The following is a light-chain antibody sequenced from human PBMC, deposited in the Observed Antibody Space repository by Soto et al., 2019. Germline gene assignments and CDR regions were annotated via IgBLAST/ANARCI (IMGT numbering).Light chain of an antibody. CDR3: QQRRNWPRT. V-gene: IGKV3-11*01. Sequence: EIVLTQSPATLSLSPGERATLSCRASQSVSSSLAWYQQKPGQAPRLLIYDASNRATGIPARFSGSGSGTDFTLTNSRLEPEDFAVYYCQQRRNWPRTFGQGTKLEIK. CDR2: DAS. CDR1: QSVSSS. J-gene: IGKJ2*01.